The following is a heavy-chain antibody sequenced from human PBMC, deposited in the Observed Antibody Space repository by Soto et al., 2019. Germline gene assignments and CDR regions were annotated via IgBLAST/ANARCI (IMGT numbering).Heavy chain of an antibody. V-gene: IGHV3-23*01. CDR2: ITASGGTT. CDR3: VRAIYPSSAGGPFDL. Sequence: QLLESGGGLVQSGGSLTISCTASGFVFSNYAVTWVRRTPGQGLEWVSAITASGGTTYYADSVKGRFTISRDNSRDNLFLHMSSLRADDTALYYCVRAIYPSSAGGPFDLWGQGTLVTVSS. J-gene: IGHJ4*02. CDR1: GFVFSNYA. D-gene: IGHD3-9*01.